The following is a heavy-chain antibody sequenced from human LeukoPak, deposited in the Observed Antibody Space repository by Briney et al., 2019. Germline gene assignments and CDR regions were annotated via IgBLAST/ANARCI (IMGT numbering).Heavy chain of an antibody. CDR2: ISSSGGYI. Sequence: GGSLRLSCAASGFSIKSYSMTWVRQAPGKGLEWVATISSSGGYIYYADSVKGRFTISRDNAKNSLYLQMNSLRAEDTAVYYCARVPPDYGAQVGAFDIWGQGTMVTVSS. J-gene: IGHJ3*02. CDR3: ARVPPDYGAQVGAFDI. V-gene: IGHV3-21*01. CDR1: GFSIKSYS. D-gene: IGHD4-17*01.